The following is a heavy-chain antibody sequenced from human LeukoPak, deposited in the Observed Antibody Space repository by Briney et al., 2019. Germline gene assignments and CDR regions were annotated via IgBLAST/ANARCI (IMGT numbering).Heavy chain of an antibody. D-gene: IGHD5-12*01. CDR1: GFTFSNAW. CDR2: IKSKTDGGTT. CDR3: TTDRGGYDYYYYYGMDV. V-gene: IGHV3-15*01. Sequence: GGSLRLSCAASGFTFSNAWMSWVRQAPGKGLEWVGRIKSKTDGGTTDYVAPVKGRFTISRDDSKNTLYLQMNSLKTEDTAVYYCTTDRGGYDYYYYYGMDVWGQGTTVTVSS. J-gene: IGHJ6*02.